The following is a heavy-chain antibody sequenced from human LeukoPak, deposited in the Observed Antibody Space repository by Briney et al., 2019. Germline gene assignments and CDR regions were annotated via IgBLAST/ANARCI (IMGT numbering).Heavy chain of an antibody. V-gene: IGHV4-61*01. J-gene: IGHJ4*02. CDR1: GGSVSSGSYY. CDR3: ARDKSAFGGYLH. D-gene: IGHD3-22*01. CDR2: IYYSGST. Sequence: SETLSLTCTVSGGSVSSGSYYWSWIRQPPGKGLEWIGYIYYSGSTNYNPSLKSRVTISVDTSKNQFSLKLSSVTAADTAVYYCARDKSAFGGYLHWGQGILVTVSS.